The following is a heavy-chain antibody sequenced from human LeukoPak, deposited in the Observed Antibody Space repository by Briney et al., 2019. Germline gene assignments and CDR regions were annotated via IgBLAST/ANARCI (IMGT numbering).Heavy chain of an antibody. D-gene: IGHD6-13*01. J-gene: IGHJ6*03. V-gene: IGHV1-46*01. Sequence: GASVKVSCKASGYTFTSYYMHWVRQAPGQGLEWMGIINPSGCSTSYAQKFQGRVTMTRDMSTSTVYMELSSLRSEDTAVYYCARDRGQQLLYYYYYMDVWGKGTTVTVSS. CDR2: INPSGCST. CDR3: ARDRGQQLLYYYYYMDV. CDR1: GYTFTSYY.